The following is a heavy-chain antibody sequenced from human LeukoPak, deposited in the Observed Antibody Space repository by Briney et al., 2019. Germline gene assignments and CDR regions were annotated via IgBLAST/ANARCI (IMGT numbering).Heavy chain of an antibody. Sequence: GGSLRLSCAASGFTVSSNYMSWVRQAPGKGLEWVSVIYSGGSTYYADSVRGRVTISRDNCKHTLYLQMNSLRAEDTAMYYCTTEYVVIPEVDYWGQGTLVTVSS. V-gene: IGHV3-53*01. D-gene: IGHD3-22*01. CDR3: TTEYVVIPEVDY. CDR2: IYSGGST. CDR1: GFTVSSNY. J-gene: IGHJ4*02.